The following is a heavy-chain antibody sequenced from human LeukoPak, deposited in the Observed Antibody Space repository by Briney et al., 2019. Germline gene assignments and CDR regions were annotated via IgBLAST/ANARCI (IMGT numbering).Heavy chain of an antibody. V-gene: IGHV1-18*01. D-gene: IGHD3-16*02. CDR3: ARVSDYVWGSYRYPGDY. Sequence: ASVKVSCKASGYTFTSYGISWVRQAPGQGLEWMGWIRAYNGNTNYAQKLQGRVTMTTDTSTSTAYMELRSLRSDDTAVYYCARVSDYVWGSYRYPGDYWGQGTLVTVSS. CDR2: IRAYNGNT. J-gene: IGHJ4*02. CDR1: GYTFTSYG.